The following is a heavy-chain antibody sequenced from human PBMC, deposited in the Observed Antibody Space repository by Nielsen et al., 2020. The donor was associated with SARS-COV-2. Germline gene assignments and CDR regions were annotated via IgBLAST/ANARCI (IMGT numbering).Heavy chain of an antibody. D-gene: IGHD1-14*01. CDR2: INHNSGGT. CDR3: ARSQEPQPYYYYYGMDV. V-gene: IGHV1-2*06. J-gene: IGHJ6*02. CDR1: GYTFTSYY. Sequence: ASVKVSCKASGYTFTSYYMHWVRQAPGQGLEWMGRINHNSGGTNYAQKFQGRVTMTRDTSISTAYMELSRLRSDDTAVYYCARSQEPQPYYYYYGMDVWGQGTTVTVSS.